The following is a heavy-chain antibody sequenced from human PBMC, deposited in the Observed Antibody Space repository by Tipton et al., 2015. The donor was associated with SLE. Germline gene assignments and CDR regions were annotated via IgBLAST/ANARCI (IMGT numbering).Heavy chain of an antibody. V-gene: IGHV3-48*04. CDR3: ATDASGWYESAFDI. D-gene: IGHD6-19*01. J-gene: IGHJ3*02. Sequence: SLRLSCAASGFTFSSYSMNWVRQAPGKGLEWVAYISSSSSTIYYADSVKGRFTISRDNAENSLYLQMNSLRAEDTAVYYCATDASGWYESAFDIWGQGTMVTVSS. CDR1: GFTFSSYS. CDR2: ISSSSSTI.